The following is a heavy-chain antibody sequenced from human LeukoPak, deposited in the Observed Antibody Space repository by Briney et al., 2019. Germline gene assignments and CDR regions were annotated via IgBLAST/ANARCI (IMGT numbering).Heavy chain of an antibody. CDR1: GGTFSSYA. CDR2: IIPIFGTA. CDR3: ASLEGNMGVDTAMAYYFDY. J-gene: IGHJ4*02. Sequence: GASVKVSCEASGGTFSSYAISWVRQAPGQGLEWMGGIIPIFGTANYAQKFQGRVTITADESTSTAYMELSSLRSEDTAVYYCASLEGNMGVDTAMAYYFDYWGQGTLVTVSS. V-gene: IGHV1-69*13. D-gene: IGHD5-18*01.